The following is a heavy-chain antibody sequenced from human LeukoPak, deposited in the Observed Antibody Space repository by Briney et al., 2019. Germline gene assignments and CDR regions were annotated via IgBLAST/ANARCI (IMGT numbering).Heavy chain of an antibody. J-gene: IGHJ4*02. CDR3: ARPYSTSGLSF. CDR2: IKQDGSEK. Sequence: GGSPRLSCAASGFTFSTYWMSWVRQAPGKGLEWVAHIKQDGSEKYYLDSVKVRFTISRDNAQNSLYLQMNSLRDEDTAVYYCARPYSTSGLSFWGQGTMVTHSS. V-gene: IGHV3-7*05. D-gene: IGHD6-6*01. CDR1: GFTFSTYW.